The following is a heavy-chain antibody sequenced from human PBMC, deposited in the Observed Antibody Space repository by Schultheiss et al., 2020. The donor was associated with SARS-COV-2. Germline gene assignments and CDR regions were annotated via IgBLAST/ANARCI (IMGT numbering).Heavy chain of an antibody. J-gene: IGHJ3*02. D-gene: IGHD2-21*01. CDR1: GFTFSSYA. CDR2: ISSSSSYI. Sequence: GGSLRLSCAASGFTFSSYAMSWVRQAPGKGLEWVSSISSSSSYIYYADSVKGRFTISRHNSKNTLYLQMNSLRAEDTAVYYCARYCGGDCYDAFDIWGQGTMVTVSS. CDR3: ARYCGGDCYDAFDI. V-gene: IGHV3-21*04.